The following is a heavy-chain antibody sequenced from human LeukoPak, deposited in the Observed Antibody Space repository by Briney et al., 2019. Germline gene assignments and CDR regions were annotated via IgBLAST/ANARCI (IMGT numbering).Heavy chain of an antibody. CDR3: ARDVIVASGNWFDP. CDR2: IKQHGSEK. V-gene: IGHV3-7*05. Sequence: SGGSLRLSCAASGFTFSSYWMSWVRQAPGKGLEWVANIKQHGSEKYYVDSVKGRFTISRDNAKNSLYLQMNSLRAEDTAVYYCARDVIVASGNWFDPWGQGTLVTVSS. D-gene: IGHD5-12*01. J-gene: IGHJ5*02. CDR1: GFTFSSYW.